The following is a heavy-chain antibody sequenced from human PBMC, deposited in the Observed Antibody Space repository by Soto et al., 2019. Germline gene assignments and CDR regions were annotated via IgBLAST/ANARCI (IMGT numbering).Heavy chain of an antibody. D-gene: IGHD1-26*01. CDR1: GFIFGSSA. J-gene: IGHJ4*02. V-gene: IGHV3-23*01. CDR2: ISGSGVSK. Sequence: GGSLRLSCVVSGFIFGSSAMNWVRQAPGKGLEWVSTISGSGVSKYYADSVKGRFTISRDNSNNTVSLQMNSLRAEDAAVYYCAKDRSPGATTWNVYWGQGTLVTVSS. CDR3: AKDRSPGATTWNVY.